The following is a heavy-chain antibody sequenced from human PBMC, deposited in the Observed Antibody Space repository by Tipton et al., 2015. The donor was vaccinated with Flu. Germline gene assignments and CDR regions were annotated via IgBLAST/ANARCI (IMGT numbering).Heavy chain of an antibody. CDR3: AKRKASAGTYFYYYGMDV. D-gene: IGHD6-13*01. CDR1: GFTFSIYG. V-gene: IGHV3-23*01. J-gene: IGHJ6*02. CDR2: ISGGGRNT. Sequence: SLRLSCAASGFTFSIYGMSWVRQAPGKGLEWVSSISGGGRNTYFADSVKGRFTISRDNSKNTLFLQMNRLRMEDTAIYYCAKRKASAGTYFYYYGMDVWGQGTTVTVSS.